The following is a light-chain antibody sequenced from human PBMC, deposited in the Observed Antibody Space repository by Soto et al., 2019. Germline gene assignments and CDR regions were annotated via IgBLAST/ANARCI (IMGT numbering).Light chain of an antibody. J-gene: IGKJ1*01. CDR2: KAS. V-gene: IGKV1-5*03. CDR1: QSISSW. Sequence: DIQMTQSPSTLSASVGDRVTMTCRASQSISSWLAWYQQKPGKAPKLLIYKASSLESGVPSRFSGSGSGTEFTLTISSLHPDYFATYYCQQYNSFWTFGQGTKVDIK. CDR3: QQYNSFWT.